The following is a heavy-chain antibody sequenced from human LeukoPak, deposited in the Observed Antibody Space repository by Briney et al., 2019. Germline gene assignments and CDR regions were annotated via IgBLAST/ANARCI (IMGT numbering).Heavy chain of an antibody. D-gene: IGHD5-12*01. CDR3: ARPTTRYYMDV. CDR1: GFAVSNNY. V-gene: IGHV3-53*01. Sequence: GGSLRLSCAASGFAVSNNYMSWVRQAPGKGLEWVSVIYSEGTTYYGDAVKGRFTISRDDSKNTLYLQMNSLRAEDTAVYYCARPTTRYYMDVWGKETTVTVSS. CDR2: IYSEGTT. J-gene: IGHJ6*03.